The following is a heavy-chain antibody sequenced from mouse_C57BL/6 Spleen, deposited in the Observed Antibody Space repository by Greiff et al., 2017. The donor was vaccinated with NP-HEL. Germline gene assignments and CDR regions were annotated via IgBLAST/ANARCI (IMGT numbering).Heavy chain of an antibody. Sequence: EVQLQQSGPVLVQPRASVKMSCKASGYTLTDYYMNWVKPSHGQSLEWIGVIHPYNGGTSYDQKFKGKGTLTVDKSSSTAYLELNSLTSEDSAVFYCAREENTVGDFDVWGKGTTVNVSS. CDR1: GYTLTDYY. V-gene: IGHV1-19*01. J-gene: IGHJ1*03. D-gene: IGHD1-1*01. CDR2: IHPYNGGT. CDR3: AREENTVGDFDV.